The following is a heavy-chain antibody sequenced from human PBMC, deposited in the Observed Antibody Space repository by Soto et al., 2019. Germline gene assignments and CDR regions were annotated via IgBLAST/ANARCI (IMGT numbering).Heavy chain of an antibody. CDR3: ARGLALVVATEYYYYYYYMDV. V-gene: IGHV1-8*01. CDR2: MNPNSGNT. Sequence: ASVKVSCKASGYTFTSYDINWVRQATGQGLEWMGWMNPNSGNTGYAQKFQGRVTMTRNTSISTAYMELSSLRSEDTAVYYCARGLALVVATEYYYYYYYMDVWGKGTTVTVSS. J-gene: IGHJ6*03. CDR1: GYTFTSYD. D-gene: IGHD5-12*01.